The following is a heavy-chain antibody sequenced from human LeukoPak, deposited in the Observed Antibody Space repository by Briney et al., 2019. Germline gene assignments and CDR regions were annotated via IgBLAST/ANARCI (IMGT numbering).Heavy chain of an antibody. CDR2: IKEDGSQK. V-gene: IGHV3-7*01. CDR1: GFTFNTYW. CDR3: ASLSVAGTS. Sequence: GGSLRLSCAASGFTFNTYWMSWVRQTPGKGLEWVANIKEDGSQKNYVDSVRGRFTISRDNAKNSLYLQMNSLRAEDTAVYYCASLSVAGTSWGQGTLVTVSS. D-gene: IGHD6-19*01. J-gene: IGHJ4*02.